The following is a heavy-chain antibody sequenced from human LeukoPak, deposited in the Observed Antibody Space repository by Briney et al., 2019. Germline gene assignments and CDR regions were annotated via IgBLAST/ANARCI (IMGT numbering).Heavy chain of an antibody. J-gene: IGHJ4*02. CDR3: ARDAQGGTMVRGVPDY. V-gene: IGHV1-2*02. Sequence: ASVKVSCKASGYTFTGYYMHWVRQAPGQGLEWMGWINPNSGGTNYAQKFQGRVTMTRDTSISTAYMELSRLRSDDTAVYYCARDAQGGTMVRGVPDYWGQGTLVTASS. D-gene: IGHD3-10*01. CDR2: INPNSGGT. CDR1: GYTFTGYY.